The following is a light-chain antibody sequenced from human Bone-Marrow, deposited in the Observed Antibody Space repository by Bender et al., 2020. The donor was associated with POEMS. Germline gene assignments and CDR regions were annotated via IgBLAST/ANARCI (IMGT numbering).Light chain of an antibody. CDR1: SGHSTYV. CDR2: VNSDGSY. CDR3: QTWGTGGV. J-gene: IGLJ3*02. V-gene: IGLV4-69*01. Sequence: QLVLTQSPSASASLGASVRLTCTLTSGHSTYVVAWLQQQPDRCPRYLMKVNSDGSYSKGDGIPDRFSGSSSGAERYLSISSLQSEDEADYFCQTWGTGGVFGGGTRLTVL.